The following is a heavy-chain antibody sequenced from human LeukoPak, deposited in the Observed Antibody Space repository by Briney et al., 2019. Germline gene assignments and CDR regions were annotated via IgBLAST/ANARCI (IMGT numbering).Heavy chain of an antibody. J-gene: IGHJ2*01. D-gene: IGHD1-26*01. CDR3: ARYRNIVGATFRFFDL. V-gene: IGHV4-59*01. Sequence: SETLSLTCTVSGGSISSYYWSWIRQPPGKGLEWIGYIYYSGSTNYNPSLKSRVTISVDTSKNQFSLKLSSVTAADTAVYYCARYRNIVGATFRFFDLWGRGTLVTVSS. CDR2: IYYSGST. CDR1: GGSISSYY.